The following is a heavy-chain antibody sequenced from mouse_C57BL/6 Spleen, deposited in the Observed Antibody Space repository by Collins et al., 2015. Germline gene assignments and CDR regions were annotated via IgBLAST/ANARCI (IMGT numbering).Heavy chain of an antibody. CDR3: ARRYGYWYFDV. Sequence: QVQLQQPGAELVKPGASVKLSCKASGYTFTSYWMQWVKQRPGQGLGWIGEIDPSDSYTNYNQKFKGKATLTVDTSSSTAYMQLSSLTSEDSAVYYCARRYGYWYFDVWGTGTTVTVSS. J-gene: IGHJ1*03. D-gene: IGHD1-1*02. V-gene: IGHV1-50*01. CDR2: IDPSDSYT. CDR1: GYTFTSYW.